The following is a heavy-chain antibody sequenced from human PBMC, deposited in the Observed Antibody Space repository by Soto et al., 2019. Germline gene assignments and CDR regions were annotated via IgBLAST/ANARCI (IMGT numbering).Heavy chain of an antibody. J-gene: IGHJ4*02. Sequence: ASVKVSCKASGGTFSSYTISWVRQAPGQGLEWMGRIIPILGIANYAQKVQGRVTITADKSTSTAFMELSRLRSEDTAVYYCARDSLTGDEGDYWGQGTLVTVSS. V-gene: IGHV1-69*02. CDR3: ARDSLTGDEGDY. CDR2: IIPILGIA. D-gene: IGHD7-27*01. CDR1: GGTFSSYT.